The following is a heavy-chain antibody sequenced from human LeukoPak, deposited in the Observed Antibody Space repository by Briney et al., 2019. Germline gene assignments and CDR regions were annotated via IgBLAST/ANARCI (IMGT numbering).Heavy chain of an antibody. D-gene: IGHD4-11*01. V-gene: IGHV3-21*01. CDR3: ARVAQGATTENYFYYYMDV. Sequence: PGGSLRLSCEASGFAFNSYTITWVRQAPGNRLESVSSITSRSSHIYIADSVKGRFTISRDNAKNSLFLQMSSLRVEDTAVYYCARVAQGATTENYFYYYMDVWGKGTTVTVSS. CDR1: GFAFNSYT. CDR2: ITSRSSHI. J-gene: IGHJ6*03.